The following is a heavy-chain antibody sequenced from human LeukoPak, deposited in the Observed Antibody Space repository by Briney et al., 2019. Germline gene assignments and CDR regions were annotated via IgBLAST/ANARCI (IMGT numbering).Heavy chain of an antibody. D-gene: IGHD3-10*01. CDR2: ISAYNGNT. CDR1: GYTSTSYG. J-gene: IGHJ4*02. V-gene: IGHV1-18*01. Sequence: ASVKVSCKASGYTSTSYGISWVRQAPGQGLEWMGWISAYNGNTNYAQKLQGRVTMTTDTSTSTAYMELRSLRSDDTAVYYCARVLLWFGEPYSDYWGQGTLVTVSS. CDR3: ARVLLWFGEPYSDY.